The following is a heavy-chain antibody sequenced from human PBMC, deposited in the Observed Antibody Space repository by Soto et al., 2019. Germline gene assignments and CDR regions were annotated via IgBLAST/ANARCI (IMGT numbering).Heavy chain of an antibody. CDR2: IWYDGNKN. J-gene: IGHJ4*02. Sequence: GGSLILSCAAPGFTFSNYGMHSVRQAPGKGLDMEAVIWYDGNKNYYADSVKGQFTIQRDNSNNAPYEQMTSLRAEGTAVYYCARDFHSRLDDWGQGTLVTVSS. D-gene: IGHD2-21*01. V-gene: IGHV3-33*01. CDR1: GFTFSNYG. CDR3: ARDFHSRLDD.